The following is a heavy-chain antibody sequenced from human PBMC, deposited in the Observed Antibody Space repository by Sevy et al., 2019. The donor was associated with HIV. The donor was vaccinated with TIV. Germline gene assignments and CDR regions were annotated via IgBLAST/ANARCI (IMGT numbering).Heavy chain of an antibody. Sequence: ASVKVSCKASGYTFTSYGISWVRQATGQGLEWMGWISAYNGNTNYAQKLQGRVTMTTDTSTSTAYMELRSLRSDDTAVYYCARDWYGDTTLYYYYGMDVWGQGTTVTVSS. CDR2: ISAYNGNT. V-gene: IGHV1-18*01. CDR1: GYTFTSYG. CDR3: ARDWYGDTTLYYYYGMDV. J-gene: IGHJ6*02. D-gene: IGHD4-17*01.